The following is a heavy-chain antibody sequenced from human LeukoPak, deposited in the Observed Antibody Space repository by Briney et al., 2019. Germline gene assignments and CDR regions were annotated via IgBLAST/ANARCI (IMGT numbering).Heavy chain of an antibody. V-gene: IGHV3-48*03. CDR2: ISRSARTT. J-gene: IGHJ4*02. CDR1: EFTFSSFE. Sequence: PGRSLRLSCAASEFTFSSFEMNWVRQAPGKGLEWISYISRSARTTYYADSVKGRFTISRDNAKNSLYLQMHSLRAEDTAIYYCARESLIAAAADYWGQGTLVTVSS. D-gene: IGHD6-13*01. CDR3: ARESLIAAAADY.